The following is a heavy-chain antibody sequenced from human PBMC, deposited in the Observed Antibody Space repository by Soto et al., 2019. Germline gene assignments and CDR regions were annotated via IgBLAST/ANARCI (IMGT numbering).Heavy chain of an antibody. CDR2: IKHSGST. J-gene: IGHJ3*02. D-gene: IGHD2-15*01. Sequence: QVQLQQWGAGLLKPSETLSLTCAVYGGSFSGYYWSWIRQPPGKGLEWIGEIKHSGSTNYNPSLKRRVAVSVDTCKSRFSLKLSSVTGADTAVYYCARRFSAAGLFDIWGQGTMVTVSS. V-gene: IGHV4-34*01. CDR1: GGSFSGYY. CDR3: ARRFSAAGLFDI.